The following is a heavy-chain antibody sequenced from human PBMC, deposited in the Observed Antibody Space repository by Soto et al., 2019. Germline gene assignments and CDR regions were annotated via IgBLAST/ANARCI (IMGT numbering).Heavy chain of an antibody. CDR2: IIPILGIA. CDR1: GGTFSSYT. V-gene: IGHV1-69*02. CDR3: ARGSTVVAASDY. D-gene: IGHD2-15*01. Sequence: QVQLVQSGAEVKKPGSSVKVSCKASGGTFSSYTISWVRQAPGQGLEWMGRIIPILGIANYAQKFQGRVTITADKSTSTAYMELSSLRSEDTAVYYCARGSTVVAASDYWGQGTLVTVSS. J-gene: IGHJ4*02.